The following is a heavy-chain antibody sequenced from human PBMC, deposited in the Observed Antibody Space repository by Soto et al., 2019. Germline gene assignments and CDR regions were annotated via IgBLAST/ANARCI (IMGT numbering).Heavy chain of an antibody. Sequence: GGSLRLSCAASGFTFSSYGMHWVRQAPGKGLEWVAVISYDGSNKYYADSVKGRFTISRDNSKNTLYLQMNSLRAEDTAVYYCAKVGADFWSGYNLGSHYYYYYMDVWGKGTTVTVSS. V-gene: IGHV3-30*18. J-gene: IGHJ6*03. CDR1: GFTFSSYG. D-gene: IGHD3-3*01. CDR3: AKVGADFWSGYNLGSHYYYYYMDV. CDR2: ISYDGSNK.